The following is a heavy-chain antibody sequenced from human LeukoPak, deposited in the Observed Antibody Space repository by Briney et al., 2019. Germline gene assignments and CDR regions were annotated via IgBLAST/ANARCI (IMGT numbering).Heavy chain of an antibody. CDR2: INHSGST. Sequence: SETLSLTCAVYGGSFSGYYWSWIRQPPGQGLEWMGEINHSGSTNYNPSLKSRVTISVDTSKNQFSLKLSSVTAADTAVYYCARVSVTVVPAAMSSYYYGMDVWGQGTTVTVPS. CDR3: ARVSVTVVPAAMSSYYYGMDV. CDR1: GGSFSGYY. D-gene: IGHD2-2*01. V-gene: IGHV4-34*01. J-gene: IGHJ6*02.